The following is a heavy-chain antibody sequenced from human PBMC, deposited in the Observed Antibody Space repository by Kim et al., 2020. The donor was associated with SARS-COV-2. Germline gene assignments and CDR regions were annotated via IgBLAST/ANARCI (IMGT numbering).Heavy chain of an antibody. J-gene: IGHJ4*02. Sequence: GGSLRLSCTGSGFSFGDCGLSWVRQAPGKGLQWVGFIRSGGYGGTTEYAASVKGRFRISRDDSKSIAYLQMDSVTTEDTAIYYCTAGYSGYEDYPGYWGQGTLVTVSS. CDR3: TAGYSGYEDYPGY. D-gene: IGHD5-12*01. V-gene: IGHV3-49*04. CDR1: GFSFGDCG. CDR2: IRSGGYGGTT.